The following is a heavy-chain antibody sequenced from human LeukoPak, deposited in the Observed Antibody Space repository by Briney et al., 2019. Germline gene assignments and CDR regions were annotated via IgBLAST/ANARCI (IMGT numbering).Heavy chain of an antibody. Sequence: ASVNVSFKASGYTFTIYGISWVRQAPGQGLEWMGWISAYNGNTNYAQKLQGRVTMTTDTSTSTAYMELRSLRSDDTAVYYCARDRRYCTNGVCYRFDYWGQGTLVTVSS. D-gene: IGHD2-8*01. CDR3: ARDRRYCTNGVCYRFDY. J-gene: IGHJ4*02. V-gene: IGHV1-18*01. CDR1: GYTFTIYG. CDR2: ISAYNGNT.